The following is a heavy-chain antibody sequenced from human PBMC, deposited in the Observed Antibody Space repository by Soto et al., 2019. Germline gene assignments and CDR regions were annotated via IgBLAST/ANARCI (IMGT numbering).Heavy chain of an antibody. CDR2: IDSSSSFI. CDR3: ARDPLWFGEIGYFDY. Sequence: EVQLVESGGGLVKPGGSLRLSCAASGFTFSSHAMNWVRQAPGKGLEWVSSIDSSSSFIYYADSVKGRFTISRDNAKNSGYLQMSSLRAEDTAVYYCARDPLWFGEIGYFDYWGQGALVTVSS. D-gene: IGHD3-10*01. J-gene: IGHJ4*02. V-gene: IGHV3-21*01. CDR1: GFTFSSHA.